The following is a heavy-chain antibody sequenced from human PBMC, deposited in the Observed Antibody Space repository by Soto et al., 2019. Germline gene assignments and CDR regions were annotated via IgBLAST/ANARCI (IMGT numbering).Heavy chain of an antibody. V-gene: IGHV3-30*18. CDR2: ISYDGSNK. CDR3: AKDPLSHYYDSSGYFDY. J-gene: IGHJ4*02. Sequence: GGSLRLSCAASGFTFSSYGMHWVRQAPGKGLEWVAVISYDGSNKYYADSVKGRFTISRDNSKNTLYLQMNSLRAEDTAVYYCAKDPLSHYYDSSGYFDYWGQGTLVTVSS. CDR1: GFTFSSYG. D-gene: IGHD3-22*01.